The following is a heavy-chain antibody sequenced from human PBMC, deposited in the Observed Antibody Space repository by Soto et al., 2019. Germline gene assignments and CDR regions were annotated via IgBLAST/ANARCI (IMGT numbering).Heavy chain of an antibody. CDR3: AKAPTASAPFLF. Sequence: QVQLVQSGTEMKRPGSSVKVSCETSGGTFSNSTFNWVRQAPGQGLEWMGWIIPVLNITNYAQKFQGRINIAADKSTSTASLELSSLRSEDTAIYFCAKAPTASAPFLFWGQGTLVTVSS. V-gene: IGHV1-69*02. CDR1: GGTFSNST. J-gene: IGHJ4*02. CDR2: IIPVLNIT. D-gene: IGHD2-21*01.